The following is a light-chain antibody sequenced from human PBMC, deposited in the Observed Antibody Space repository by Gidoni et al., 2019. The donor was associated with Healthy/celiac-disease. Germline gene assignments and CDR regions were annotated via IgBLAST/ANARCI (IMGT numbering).Light chain of an antibody. Sequence: DIQMTHSPSTLSASVGDRVTITCRASQSISSWLAWYQQKPGKAPKLLIYKASSIESGVPSRCSGSGSGTEFTLTISSLQPDDFATYYCQQYNSYSLTFGQGTKLEIK. CDR2: KAS. CDR1: QSISSW. V-gene: IGKV1-5*03. J-gene: IGKJ2*01. CDR3: QQYNSYSLT.